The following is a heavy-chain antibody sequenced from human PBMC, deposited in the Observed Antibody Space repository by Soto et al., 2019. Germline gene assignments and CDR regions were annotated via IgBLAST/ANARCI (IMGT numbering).Heavy chain of an antibody. CDR3: ARVPWMLRDAYMDD. J-gene: IGHJ4*02. Sequence: ASVKVSCKASGYTFTSYDMHWVRQAPGQGLEWMGVINPSGGSTSYAQKFQGRVTMTRDTSTSTAYMELSRLRSEDTAVYYCARVPWMLRDAYMDDWGQGTLVTVSS. CDR1: GYTFTSYD. V-gene: IGHV1-46*01. CDR2: INPSGGST. D-gene: IGHD3-16*01.